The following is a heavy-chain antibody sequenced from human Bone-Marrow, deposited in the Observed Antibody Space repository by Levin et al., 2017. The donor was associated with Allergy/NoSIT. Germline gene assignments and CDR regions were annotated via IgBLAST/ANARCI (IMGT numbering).Heavy chain of an antibody. CDR2: ISGSGTGT. V-gene: IGHV3-23*01. CDR3: AKRMTSISYYFEN. J-gene: IGHJ4*02. Sequence: PAGGSLRLSCVASGFTFSTYAMSWVRQAPGKGLEWVSSISGSGTGTYYADSVKGRFTISRDNSKDTVYLQMDSLRAEDTAVYYCAKRMTSISYYFENWGQGTLVTVSS. CDR1: GFTFSTYA. D-gene: IGHD3-9*01.